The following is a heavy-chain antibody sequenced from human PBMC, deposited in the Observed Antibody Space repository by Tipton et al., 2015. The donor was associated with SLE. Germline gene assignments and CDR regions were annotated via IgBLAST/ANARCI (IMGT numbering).Heavy chain of an antibody. CDR3: ARDPLGGSSWGGFDQ. CDR1: AGTFSRHA. Sequence: QLVQSGAEVKKPGSSVRVSCQASAGTFSRHAISWVRQAPGQGLEWIGRIIPIFDTENYAQKFQGRVTFTADESTNTAYMELRSLTSEDTAVFYCARDPLGGSSWGGFDQWGQGTLVTVSS. CDR2: IIPIFDTE. J-gene: IGHJ4*02. D-gene: IGHD3-16*01. V-gene: IGHV1-69*13.